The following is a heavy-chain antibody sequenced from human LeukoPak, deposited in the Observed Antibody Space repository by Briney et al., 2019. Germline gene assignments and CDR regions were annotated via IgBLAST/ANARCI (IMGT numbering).Heavy chain of an antibody. Sequence: SETLSLTCAVYGGSFSGYYWSWIRQPPGKGLEWIGEINHSGSTNYNPSLKGRVTISVDTSKNQFSLKLSSVTAADTAVYYCARGPEYYDFWSGYRTVGYYFDYWGQGTLVTVSS. CDR1: GGSFSGYY. J-gene: IGHJ4*02. CDR2: INHSGST. CDR3: ARGPEYYDFWSGYRTVGYYFDY. V-gene: IGHV4-34*01. D-gene: IGHD3-3*01.